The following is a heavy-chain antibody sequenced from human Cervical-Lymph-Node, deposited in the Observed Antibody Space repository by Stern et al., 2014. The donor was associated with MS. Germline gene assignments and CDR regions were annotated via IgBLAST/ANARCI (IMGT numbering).Heavy chain of an antibody. CDR2: IYNSGST. V-gene: IGHV4-61*02. CDR3: ARDDAVGATRYHYAMDV. J-gene: IGHJ6*02. D-gene: IGHD1-26*01. CDR1: GGPIGSGTYY. Sequence: QLQLQESGPGLVKPSQTLALTCTVSGGPIGSGTYYWSWIRQPAGKGLEWIGRIYNSGSTSYNPSLKSRVTMALDTSQKQFSLKLSSVTAADTAVYYCARDDAVGATRYHYAMDVWGQGTTVTVSS.